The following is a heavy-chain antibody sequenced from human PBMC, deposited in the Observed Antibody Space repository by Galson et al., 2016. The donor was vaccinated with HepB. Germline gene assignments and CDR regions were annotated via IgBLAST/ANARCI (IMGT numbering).Heavy chain of an antibody. V-gene: IGHV3-23*01. CDR3: AVGGSFAFDI. Sequence: SLRLSCAASGFTFSNYGMTWVRQAPGKGLEWVSSISSSGGRTTYYADSVKGRFTISRDNSKTTVYLQMNSLTGEDTAVYYCAVGGSFAFDIWGLGTMVTVSS. CDR1: GFTFSNYG. D-gene: IGHD2-15*01. CDR2: ISSSGGRTT. J-gene: IGHJ3*02.